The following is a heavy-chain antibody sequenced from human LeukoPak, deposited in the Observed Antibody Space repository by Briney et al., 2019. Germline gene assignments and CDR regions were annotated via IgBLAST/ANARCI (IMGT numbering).Heavy chain of an antibody. D-gene: IGHD4-17*01. J-gene: IGHJ4*02. CDR2: IHPNSGGT. CDR1: GYTFTGYY. V-gene: IGHV1-2*02. CDR3: ARDYGDYYFDY. Sequence: ASVKVSCKASGYTFTGYYMHWVRQAPGQGLECMGWIHPNSGGTNYAQKFQGRVTMTRDTSISTVYMELSRLRSDDTAVYYCARDYGDYYFDYWGQGTLVTVSS.